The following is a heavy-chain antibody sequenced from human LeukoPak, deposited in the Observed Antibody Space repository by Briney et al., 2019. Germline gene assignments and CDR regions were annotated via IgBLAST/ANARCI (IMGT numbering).Heavy chain of an antibody. Sequence: PSQTLSLTCTVSGGSISSGGYYWSWIRQHPGKGLDWIGYIYYSGSTYYNPSLKSRVTISVDTSKNQFSLKLSSVTAADTAVYYCARDSQGLSSGYYRGFDCWGQGTLVTVSS. CDR2: IYYSGST. CDR3: ARDSQGLSSGYYRGFDC. CDR1: GGSISSGGYY. J-gene: IGHJ4*02. V-gene: IGHV4-31*03. D-gene: IGHD3-22*01.